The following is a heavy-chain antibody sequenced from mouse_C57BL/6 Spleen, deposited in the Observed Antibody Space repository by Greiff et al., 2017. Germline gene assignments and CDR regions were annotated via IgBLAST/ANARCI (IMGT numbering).Heavy chain of an antibody. J-gene: IGHJ4*01. V-gene: IGHV1-54*01. CDR1: GFAFNNYL. Sequence: VQLQQSGAELVRPGTSVKVSCTASGFAFNNYLIAWVKQRPGQGLEWVGVINPGGGGTKYTEKFKGQVTLTADKSSSTAYMQLSSLTSEDTAVYFCARGPDMDYWGQGTSVTVSS. CDR2: INPGGGGT. CDR3: ARGPDMDY.